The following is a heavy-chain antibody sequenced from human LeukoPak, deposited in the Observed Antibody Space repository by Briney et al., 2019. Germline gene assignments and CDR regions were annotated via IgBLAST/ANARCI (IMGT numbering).Heavy chain of an antibody. V-gene: IGHV4-61*02. J-gene: IGHJ6*03. CDR1: GDSISSGSYY. CDR2: IYTTGST. Sequence: PSETLSLTCTVSGDSISSGSYYWRWIRQPAGKGLEWLGRIYTTGSTNYNPSLKSRVTISVDTSKSLFSLKPSSVTAAHTAVYYCARSGYYYYYMDVWGKGTTVTISS. D-gene: IGHD3-10*01. CDR3: ARSGYYYYYMDV.